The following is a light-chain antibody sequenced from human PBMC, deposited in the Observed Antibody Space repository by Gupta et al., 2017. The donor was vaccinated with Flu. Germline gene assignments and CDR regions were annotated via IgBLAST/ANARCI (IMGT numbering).Light chain of an antibody. J-gene: IGLJ3*02. CDR2: EDN. V-gene: IGLV6-57*03. Sequence: NFMLPQPHSVSESPGKPVTISCTRSSGSIASNYVQWYQQRPGSAPTTVIYEDNQRPSGVPDRFSGSIDSSSNSASLTISGLKTEDEADYYCQSYDSSNLVFGGGTKLTVL. CDR3: QSYDSSNLV. CDR1: SGSIASNY.